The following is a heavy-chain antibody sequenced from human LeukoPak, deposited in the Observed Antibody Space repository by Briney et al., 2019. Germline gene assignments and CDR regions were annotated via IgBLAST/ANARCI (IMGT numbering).Heavy chain of an antibody. Sequence: PGGPLRLSCAASGFTVSSNYMSWVRQAPGKGLEWVSVIYSGGSTYYADSVKGRFTISRDNSKNTLYLQMNSLRAEDTAVYYCAREEQWLVIDYWGQGTLVTVSS. CDR1: GFTVSSNY. CDR3: AREEQWLVIDY. V-gene: IGHV3-66*02. D-gene: IGHD6-19*01. J-gene: IGHJ4*02. CDR2: IYSGGST.